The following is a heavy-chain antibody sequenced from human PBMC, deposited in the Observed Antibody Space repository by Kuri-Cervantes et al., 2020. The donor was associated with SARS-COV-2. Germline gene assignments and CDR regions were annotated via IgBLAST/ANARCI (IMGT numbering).Heavy chain of an antibody. Sequence: SLKISCAASGFTFSSYAMHWVRQAPGKGLEWVSGISWNSGSIGYADSVKGRFTISRDNAKNSLYLQMNSLRAEDTAVYYCARDRAPLRFLEWLPEPFDYWGQGSLVTVSS. CDR1: GFTFSSYA. CDR2: ISWNSGSI. J-gene: IGHJ4*02. D-gene: IGHD3-3*01. V-gene: IGHV3-9*01. CDR3: ARDRAPLRFLEWLPEPFDY.